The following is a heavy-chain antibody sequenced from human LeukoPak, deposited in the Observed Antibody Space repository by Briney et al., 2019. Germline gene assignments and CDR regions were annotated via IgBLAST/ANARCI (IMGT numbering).Heavy chain of an antibody. J-gene: IGHJ4*02. V-gene: IGHV3-21*04. CDR2: ISSGSSAI. CDR3: AIRVGASWDLWPYYFDY. D-gene: IGHD1-26*01. Sequence: PGGSLRLSCEASGFTFTTYSMTWVRQAPGKGLEWVSIISSGSSAIFSADALKGRFTISRDDAKNLLYLDMNSLRAEDTAVYYCAIRVGASWDLWPYYFDYWGQGTLVTVSS. CDR1: GFTFTTYS.